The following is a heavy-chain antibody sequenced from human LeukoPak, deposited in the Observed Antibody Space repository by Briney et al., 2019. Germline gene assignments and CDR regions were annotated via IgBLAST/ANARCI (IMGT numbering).Heavy chain of an antibody. CDR3: AKDQAVAGHPLDY. CDR1: PFTSRNYD. J-gene: IGHJ4*02. D-gene: IGHD6-19*01. Sequence: AGSLRLSCAASPFTSRNYDMHWVRQAPGKGLEWVAFIRYDGNNKYYADSVKGRFTISRDNSKNMLYLQMNSLRADDTAVYYCAKDQAVAGHPLDYWGQGTLVTVSS. CDR2: IRYDGNNK. V-gene: IGHV3-30*02.